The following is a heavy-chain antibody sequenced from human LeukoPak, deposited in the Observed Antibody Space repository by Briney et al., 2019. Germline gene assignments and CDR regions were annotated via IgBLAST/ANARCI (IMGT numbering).Heavy chain of an antibody. V-gene: IGHV1-8*01. CDR2: MNPNSGNT. CDR3: ARASTTGTTWGDP. CDR1: GYTFTSYD. Sequence: ASVKVSCKASGYTFTSYDINWVRQAPGQGLEWMGWMNPNSGNTGYAQKFQGRVTMTRNTSISTAYMELSSLRSEDTAVYYCARASTTGTTWGDPWGQGTLVTVSS. J-gene: IGHJ5*02. D-gene: IGHD1-1*01.